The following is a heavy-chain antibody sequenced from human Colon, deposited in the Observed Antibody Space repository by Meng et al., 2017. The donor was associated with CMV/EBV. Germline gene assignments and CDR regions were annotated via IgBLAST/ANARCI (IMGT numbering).Heavy chain of an antibody. V-gene: IGHV3-30-3*02. J-gene: IGHJ6*02. CDR3: AKREYCSGSSCYTLNYYYYAVDV. CDR2: ISYDGSNK. Sequence: GGSLRLSCAASGFTFSSYAMHWVRQAPGKGLEWVAVISYDGSNKYYADSVKGRFTISRDNSKSTLYLQINSPRVEDTAVYYCAKREYCSGSSCYTLNYYYYAVDVWGQGTTVTVSS. CDR1: GFTFSSYA. D-gene: IGHD2-15*01.